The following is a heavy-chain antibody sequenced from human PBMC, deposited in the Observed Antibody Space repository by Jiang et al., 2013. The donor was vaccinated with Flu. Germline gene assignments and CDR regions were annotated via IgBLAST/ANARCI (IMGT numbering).Heavy chain of an antibody. V-gene: IGHV3-49*02. CDR2: IRNKLYRGTT. CDR3: TRDLVRDVILIPTTYFDY. D-gene: IGHD2-8*01. Sequence: WLRQASREGGLEWVGFIRNKLYRGTTDYAASVKGRFTISRDDSKSIAYLQMSSLKTEDTAVYYCTRDLVRDVILIPTTYFDYWGQGALVTVSS. J-gene: IGHJ4*02.